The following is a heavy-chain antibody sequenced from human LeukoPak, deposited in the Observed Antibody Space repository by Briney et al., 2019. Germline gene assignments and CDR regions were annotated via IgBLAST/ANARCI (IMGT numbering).Heavy chain of an antibody. CDR1: GGSFSGYY. D-gene: IGHD5-12*01. CDR2: INHSGST. V-gene: IGHV4-34*01. J-gene: IGHJ6*03. CDR3: ARHVDIVATRYYYSYMDV. Sequence: SETLSLTCAVYGGSFSGYYWSWIRQPPGKGLEWIGEINHSGSTSYNPSLKSRVTISVDTSKNQFSLKLSSVTAADTAVYYCARHVDIVATRYYYSYMDVWGKGTTVTVSS.